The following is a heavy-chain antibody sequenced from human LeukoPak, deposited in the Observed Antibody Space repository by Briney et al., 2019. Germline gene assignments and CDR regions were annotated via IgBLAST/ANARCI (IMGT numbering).Heavy chain of an antibody. Sequence: ASVKVSFKASGGTFSSYAISWVRQAPGQGLEWMGRIIPILGIANYAQKFQGRVTITADKSTSTAYMELSSLRSEDTAVYYCASPNYDSSGYAYYYYGMDVWGQGTTVTVSS. J-gene: IGHJ6*02. D-gene: IGHD3-22*01. CDR1: GGTFSSYA. CDR2: IIPILGIA. CDR3: ASPNYDSSGYAYYYYGMDV. V-gene: IGHV1-69*04.